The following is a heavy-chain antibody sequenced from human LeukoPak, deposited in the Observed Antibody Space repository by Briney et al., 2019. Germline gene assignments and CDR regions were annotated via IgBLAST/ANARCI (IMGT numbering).Heavy chain of an antibody. D-gene: IGHD6-13*01. V-gene: IGHV3-23*01. CDR1: GFTFSSHE. CDR2: ISSSGCSI. Sequence: GASLRLSCAASGFTFSSHEMTWVRQAPGKGLEWVSVISSSGCSIYYADSVKGRFTISRDNDKNTLYLQMSSLRTEDTAVYHCAKDPPVYSRTWFRCYFDYWGQGTLVTVSS. J-gene: IGHJ4*02. CDR3: AKDPPVYSRTWFRCYFDY.